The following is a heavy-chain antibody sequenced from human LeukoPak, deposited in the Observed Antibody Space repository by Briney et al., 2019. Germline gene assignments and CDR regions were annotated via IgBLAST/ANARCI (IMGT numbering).Heavy chain of an antibody. CDR3: AKERGVGAGRTYLLLYYFDY. D-gene: IGHD6-13*01. Sequence: PGGSLRLSCAASGFIVSYSYMSWVRQAPGKGLEWVAFIRYDGSNKYYVDSVKGRFTISRDNSKNTLYLQMNSLRAEDTAVYYCAKERGVGAGRTYLLLYYFDYWGQGTLVTVSS. J-gene: IGHJ4*02. CDR1: GFIVSYSY. CDR2: IRYDGSNK. V-gene: IGHV3-30*02.